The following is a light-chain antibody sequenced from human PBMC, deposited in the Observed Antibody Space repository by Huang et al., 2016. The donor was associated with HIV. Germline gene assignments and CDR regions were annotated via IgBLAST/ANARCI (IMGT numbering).Light chain of an antibody. V-gene: IGKV1-39*01. CDR3: QQSYNIPPT. CDR2: AAA. CDR1: QTLNDY. Sequence: DIQMTQSPSSLSASVGDRFTITCRASQTLNDYLKWYQQLPLRSPKLLIYAAATLQTGVPARFRCRGSVTDYTLTISNLQPEDSATYFCQQSYNIPPTFGQGTKVEVK. J-gene: IGKJ1*01.